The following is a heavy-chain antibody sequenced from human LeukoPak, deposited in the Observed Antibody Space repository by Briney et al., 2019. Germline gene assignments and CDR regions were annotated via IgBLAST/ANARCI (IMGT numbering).Heavy chain of an antibody. V-gene: IGHV3-66*01. Sequence: PGGSLRLSCAASGFTVSSNYMSWVRQAPGKGLEWVSVIYSGGSTYYADSVKGRFTISRDNSKNTLYLQMNSLRAEDTAVYYCATGGELAYCGGDCYRDYWGQGALVTVSS. CDR2: IYSGGST. CDR3: ATGGELAYCGGDCYRDY. D-gene: IGHD2-21*02. J-gene: IGHJ4*02. CDR1: GFTVSSNY.